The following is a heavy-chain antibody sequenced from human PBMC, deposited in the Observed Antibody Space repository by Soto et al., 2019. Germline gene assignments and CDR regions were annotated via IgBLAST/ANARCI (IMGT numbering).Heavy chain of an antibody. V-gene: IGHV3-49*03. CDR3: ARVGSASLTVVVIADY. CDR2: IRSKTYGETA. D-gene: IGHD3-22*01. Sequence: PGGSLRLSCTTSGFTFGDYAMSWFRQAPGKGLEWVGFIRSKTYGETAQYAASVKGRFTISRDDSKSMAFLQMDSLKTDDTALYYCARVGSASLTVVVIADYWGQGALVTVSS. CDR1: GFTFGDYA. J-gene: IGHJ4*02.